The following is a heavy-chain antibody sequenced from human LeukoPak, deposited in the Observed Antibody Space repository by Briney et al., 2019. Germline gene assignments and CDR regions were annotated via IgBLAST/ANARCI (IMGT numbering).Heavy chain of an antibody. CDR1: GRSFSGYY. Sequence: SETLSLTCAVYGRSFSGYYWSWIRQPPGKGLEWIGEINHSGGTNYNPSLKSRVTISVDTSKNQFSLKLSSVTAADTAVYYCARGSLVTADYWGQGTPVTVSS. CDR3: ARGSLVTADY. CDR2: INHSGGT. D-gene: IGHD5-18*01. J-gene: IGHJ4*02. V-gene: IGHV4-34*01.